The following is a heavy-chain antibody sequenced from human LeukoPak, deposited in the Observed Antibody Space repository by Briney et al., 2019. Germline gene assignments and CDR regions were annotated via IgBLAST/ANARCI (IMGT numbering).Heavy chain of an antibody. J-gene: IGHJ4*02. CDR3: GRAYYLDSSGYHFPLDY. D-gene: IGHD3-22*01. Sequence: GGSLRLSCAASGLAVSNNYMSWVRQAPGKGLEWVAAISYDGSNKYYADSVKGRFTISRDNSKNTLYLQMNSLRDEDTAVYYCGRAYYLDSSGYHFPLDYWGQGTLVAVSS. V-gene: IGHV3-30*03. CDR2: ISYDGSNK. CDR1: GLAVSNNY.